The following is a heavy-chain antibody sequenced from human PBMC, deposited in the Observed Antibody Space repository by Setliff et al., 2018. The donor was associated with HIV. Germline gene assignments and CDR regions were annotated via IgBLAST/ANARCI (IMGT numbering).Heavy chain of an antibody. CDR3: AKGDSGYSYYFDY. J-gene: IGHJ4*02. D-gene: IGHD3-22*01. Sequence: GGSLRLSCAASGFTFSNYGMHWVRQGPGKGLEWEAVIWYDGSDKYYADSVKGRFTISKDNSKNALYLQIYSLRAEDTAVYYCAKGDSGYSYYFDYWGQGTLVTVSS. CDR2: IWYDGSDK. CDR1: GFTFSNYG. V-gene: IGHV3-30*02.